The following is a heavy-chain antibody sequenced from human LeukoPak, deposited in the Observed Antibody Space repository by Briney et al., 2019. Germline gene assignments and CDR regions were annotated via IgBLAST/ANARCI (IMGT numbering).Heavy chain of an antibody. CDR2: IYYSGST. J-gene: IGHJ4*02. CDR1: GGSFSGYY. CDR3: ARGGPVAAAGTVDC. D-gene: IGHD6-13*01. V-gene: IGHV4-59*01. Sequence: PSETLSLTCAVYGGSFSGYYWNWIRQPPGKGLEWIGYIYYSGSTNYNPSLKSRVTISVDTSKNQFSLKLSSVTAADTAVYYCARGGPVAAAGTVDCWGQGTLVTVSS.